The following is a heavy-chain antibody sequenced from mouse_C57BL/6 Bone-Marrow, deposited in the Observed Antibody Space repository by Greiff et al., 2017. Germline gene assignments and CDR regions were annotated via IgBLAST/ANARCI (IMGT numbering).Heavy chain of an antibody. CDR3: ARNWDRFAY. V-gene: IGHV5-17*01. J-gene: IGHJ3*01. CDR2: ISSGSSNI. CDR1: GFTFSDYG. Sequence: EVQGVESGGGLVKPGGSLKLSCAASGFTFSDYGMHWVRQAPEKGLEWVAYISSGSSNIYYADTVKGRFTISRDNAKNTLFLQMTSLRSEDTAMYYCARNWDRFAYWGQGTLVTVSS. D-gene: IGHD4-1*01.